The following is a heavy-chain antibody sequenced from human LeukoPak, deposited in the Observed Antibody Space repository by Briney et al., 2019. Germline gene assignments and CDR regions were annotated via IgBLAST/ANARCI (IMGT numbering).Heavy chain of an antibody. CDR3: ATPPEDYGDYYYYGMDV. CDR1: GYTFTGYY. V-gene: IGHV1-2*02. J-gene: IGHJ6*02. CDR2: INPNSGGT. D-gene: IGHD4-17*01. Sequence: GASVKVSCKASGYTFTGYYMHWVRQAPGQGREWMGWINPNSGGTNYAQKFQGRVTMTRDTSISTAYMELSRLRSDDTAVYYCATPPEDYGDYYYYGMDVWGQGTTVTVSS.